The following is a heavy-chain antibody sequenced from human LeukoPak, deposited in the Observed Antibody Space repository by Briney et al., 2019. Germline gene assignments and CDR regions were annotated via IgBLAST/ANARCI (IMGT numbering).Heavy chain of an antibody. V-gene: IGHV4-59*01. CDR1: GGSISSYY. Sequence: SETLSLTCTVSGGSISSYYWSWIRQPPGKGLEWIGYIYYSGSTNYNPSLKSRVTISVDTSKNQFSLKLSSVTAADTAVYYCARGGPEDGYFDYWGQGTLVTVSS. J-gene: IGHJ4*02. D-gene: IGHD5-24*01. CDR2: IYYSGST. CDR3: ARGGPEDGYFDY.